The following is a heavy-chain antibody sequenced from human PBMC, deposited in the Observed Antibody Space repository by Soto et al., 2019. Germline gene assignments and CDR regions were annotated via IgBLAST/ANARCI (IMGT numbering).Heavy chain of an antibody. D-gene: IGHD5-12*01. V-gene: IGHV1-18*01. Sequence: ASVKVSCKASGYTFTSYGISWVRQAPGQGLEWMGWISAYNGNTNYAQKLQGRVTMTTDTSTSTAYMELRSLRSDDTAVYYCALVPHTIGYSGNNGFDHWGQGTLVTVSS. CDR1: GYTFTSYG. J-gene: IGHJ4*02. CDR2: ISAYNGNT. CDR3: ALVPHTIGYSGNNGFDH.